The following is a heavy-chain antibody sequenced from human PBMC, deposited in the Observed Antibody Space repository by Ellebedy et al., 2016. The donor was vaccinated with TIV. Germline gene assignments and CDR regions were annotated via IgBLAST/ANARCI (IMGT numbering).Heavy chain of an antibody. Sequence: MPSETLSPTCAVYGGAFSGNYWSWIRQPPGKGLEWIGTFNHSGSTNYNPSLKSRVTISVDTSKNQLSLKLSSVTAADTAVYYCARAVFGTKFDFWGQGTLVTVSS. D-gene: IGHD1-14*01. V-gene: IGHV4-34*01. CDR2: FNHSGST. CDR3: ARAVFGTKFDF. J-gene: IGHJ4*02. CDR1: GGAFSGNY.